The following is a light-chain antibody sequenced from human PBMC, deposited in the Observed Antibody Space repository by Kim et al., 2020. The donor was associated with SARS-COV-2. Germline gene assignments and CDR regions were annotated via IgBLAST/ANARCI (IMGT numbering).Light chain of an antibody. CDR1: RDISTW. V-gene: IGKV1D-12*01. CDR3: QQANSFPIT. Sequence: DIQMTQSPSSVSASVGDRVTITCRASRDISTWLAWYQQKPGKAPNLLISAASNLQSGVPSRFSGSGSGTDFSLTINSLQPEDFATYYCQQANSFPITFGQGTRLEIK. J-gene: IGKJ5*01. CDR2: AAS.